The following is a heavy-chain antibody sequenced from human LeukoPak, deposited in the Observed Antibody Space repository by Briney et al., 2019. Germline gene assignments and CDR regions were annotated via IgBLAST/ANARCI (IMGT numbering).Heavy chain of an antibody. CDR2: ISSSSSYM. Sequence: PGGSLRLSCAASGFTFSSYSMNWVRQTPGKGLEWVSSISSSSSYMYYADSVKGRFTISRDNAKNSLYLQMNSLRAEDTAVYYCARDRDYGDYADAFDIWGQGTMVTVSS. CDR3: ARDRDYGDYADAFDI. J-gene: IGHJ3*02. D-gene: IGHD4-17*01. CDR1: GFTFSSYS. V-gene: IGHV3-21*01.